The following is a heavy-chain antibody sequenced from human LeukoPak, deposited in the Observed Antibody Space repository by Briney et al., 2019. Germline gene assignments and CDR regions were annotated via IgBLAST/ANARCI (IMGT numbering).Heavy chain of an antibody. J-gene: IGHJ3*02. Sequence: GGSLRLSCAASGFTFDDCAMHWVRQAPGKGLEWVSGISWNSGSIGYADSVKGRFTISRGNAKNSLYLQMNSLRAEDTALYYCAKDSNYYDSSGYTPGAFDIWGQGTMVSVSS. D-gene: IGHD3-22*01. CDR1: GFTFDDCA. CDR2: ISWNSGSI. CDR3: AKDSNYYDSSGYTPGAFDI. V-gene: IGHV3-9*01.